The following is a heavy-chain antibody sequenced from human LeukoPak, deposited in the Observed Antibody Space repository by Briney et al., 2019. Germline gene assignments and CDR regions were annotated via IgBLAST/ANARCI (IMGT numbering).Heavy chain of an antibody. CDR1: GYTFTSYG. Sequence: ASVKVSCKASGYTFTSYGISWVRQAPGQGLEWMGWISAYNGNTNYAQKLQGRVTMTTDTSTSTAYVELRSLRSDDTAVYYCARDYDILTGLGKGWYAFDIWGQGTMVTVSS. J-gene: IGHJ3*02. V-gene: IGHV1-18*01. CDR3: ARDYDILTGLGKGWYAFDI. D-gene: IGHD3-9*01. CDR2: ISAYNGNT.